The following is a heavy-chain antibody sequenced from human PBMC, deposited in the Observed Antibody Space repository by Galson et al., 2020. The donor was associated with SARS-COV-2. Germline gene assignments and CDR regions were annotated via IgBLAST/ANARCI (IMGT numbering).Heavy chain of an antibody. V-gene: IGHV1-24*01. CDR3: ATAPAVAGTPGNYYYYGRDV. J-gene: IGHJ6*02. Sequence: ASVKVSCKVSGYTLTELSMHWVRQAPGKGLEWMGGFDPEDGETIYAQKFQGRVTMTEDTSTDTAYMELSSLRSEDTAVYYCATAPAVAGTPGNYYYYGRDVWGQGTTVTVSS. CDR1: GYTLTELS. CDR2: FDPEDGET. D-gene: IGHD6-19*01.